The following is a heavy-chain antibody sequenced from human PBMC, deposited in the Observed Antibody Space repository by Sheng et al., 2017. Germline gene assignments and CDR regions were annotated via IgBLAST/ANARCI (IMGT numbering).Heavy chain of an antibody. CDR3: AIEYSSSPGAFDI. D-gene: IGHD6-6*01. CDR1: GYSISSGYY. CDR2: IYHSGST. Sequence: QVQLQESGPGLVKPSETLSLTCAVSGYSISSGYYWGWIRQPPGKGLEWIGSIYHSGSTYYNPSLKSRVTISVDTSKNQFSLKLSSVTAADTAVYYCAIEYSSSPGAFDIWGQGTMVTVSS. J-gene: IGHJ3*02. V-gene: IGHV4-38-2*02.